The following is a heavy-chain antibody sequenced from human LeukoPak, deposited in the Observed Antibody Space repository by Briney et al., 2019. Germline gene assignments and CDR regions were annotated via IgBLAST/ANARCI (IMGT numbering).Heavy chain of an antibody. J-gene: IGHJ4*02. D-gene: IGHD3-10*01. CDR1: RFTVSSSNY. CDR2: IYSGGTT. Sequence: PGGSLRLSCAASRFTVSSSNYMTWVRQAPGKGLEWVSVIYSGGTTYYADSVKGRFTISRDNSKNTLYLQMNSLRAEDTAVYYCARGGKYGSTLVDYWGQGTLVTVSS. V-gene: IGHV3-66*01. CDR3: ARGGKYGSTLVDY.